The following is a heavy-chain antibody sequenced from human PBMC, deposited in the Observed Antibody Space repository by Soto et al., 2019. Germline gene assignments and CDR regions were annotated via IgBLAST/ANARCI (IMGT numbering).Heavy chain of an antibody. CDR3: AHRPSGWYLFDY. CDR2: IYWNDDK. V-gene: IGHV2-5*01. Sequence: QITLKESGPTLVRPTQTLTLTCTFSGFSLSTSGLGVGWIRQPPGKALEWLALIYWNDDKRYSPSLKARLTITPSTSKNQVVLTMTNMDPVDTATYYCAHRPSGWYLFDYWGQGTLVTVSS. J-gene: IGHJ4*02. D-gene: IGHD6-19*01. CDR1: GFSLSTSGLG.